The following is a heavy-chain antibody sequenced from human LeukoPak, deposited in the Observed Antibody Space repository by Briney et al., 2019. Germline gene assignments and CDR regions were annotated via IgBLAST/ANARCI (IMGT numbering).Heavy chain of an antibody. J-gene: IGHJ4*02. CDR3: ARQFSGFHYYFDY. CDR1: GYSFTNYW. Sequence: GESLQISCEGSGYSFTNYWIGWVRQLPGKGLEWIGIIYPGDSDTRYSPSFQGQVTISADKSISTAYLQWSSLKASDTAMYYCARQFSGFHYYFDYWGQGTLVTVSS. D-gene: IGHD5-12*01. V-gene: IGHV5-51*01. CDR2: IYPGDSDT.